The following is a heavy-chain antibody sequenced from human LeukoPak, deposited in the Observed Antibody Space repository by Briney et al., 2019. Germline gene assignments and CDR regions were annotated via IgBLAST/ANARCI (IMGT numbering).Heavy chain of an antibody. D-gene: IGHD3-10*01. CDR2: IWYDGNRK. V-gene: IGHV3-33*06. CDR3: AKDVGSSAPLSVFHY. J-gene: IGHJ4*02. CDR1: GFTFSNFG. Sequence: GGSLRLSCAASGFTFSNFGMHWVRQAPGKGLEWVAVIWYDGNRKDYVDSVKGRFTISRDNSKNTAYLQMNSLRAEDTAIYYCAKDVGSSAPLSVFHYWGQGALVTVSS.